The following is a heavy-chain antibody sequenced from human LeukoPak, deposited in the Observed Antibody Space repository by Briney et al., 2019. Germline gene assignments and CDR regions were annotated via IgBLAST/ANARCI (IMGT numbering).Heavy chain of an antibody. D-gene: IGHD1-14*01. V-gene: IGHV1-18*03. J-gene: IGHJ5*02. CDR1: GYTFNTYG. Sequence: ASVKVSCKASGYTFNTYGITWVRQAPGQGLEWMGWISGYNGKTKYSQEFQGRVTITRDTSASTAYMELSSLRSEDMAVYYCARGRTYNWFDPWGQGTLVTVSS. CDR2: ISGYNGKT. CDR3: ARGRTYNWFDP.